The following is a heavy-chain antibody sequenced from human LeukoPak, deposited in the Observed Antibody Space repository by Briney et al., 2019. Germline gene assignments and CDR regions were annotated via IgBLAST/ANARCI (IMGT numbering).Heavy chain of an antibody. CDR2: ISPTGSSI. Sequence: PGGSLSLSCAASGFTFDTHSINWVRQAPGKGLEWVSYISPTGSSIYYADSVRGRFTISRDNAKNSLYLQMNSLRAEDTAVYYCARDGVGATAGPADVFDVWGQGTVVTVSS. D-gene: IGHD1-26*01. CDR3: ARDGVGATAGPADVFDV. J-gene: IGHJ3*01. V-gene: IGHV3-48*01. CDR1: GFTFDTHS.